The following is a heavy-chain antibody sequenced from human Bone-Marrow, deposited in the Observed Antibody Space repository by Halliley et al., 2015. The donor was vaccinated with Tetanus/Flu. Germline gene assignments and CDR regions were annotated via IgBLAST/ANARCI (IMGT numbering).Heavy chain of an antibody. CDR2: IDGSGTYT. J-gene: IGHJ4*02. V-gene: IGHV3-11*05. D-gene: IGHD3-3*01. CDR3: ARVDEITISGVDIPHFDY. Sequence: IDGSGTYTNHADSVKGRFTITRDNDKELLYLQMNSLRAEDTAIYYCARVDEITISGVDIPHFDYWGQGTLVTVSS.